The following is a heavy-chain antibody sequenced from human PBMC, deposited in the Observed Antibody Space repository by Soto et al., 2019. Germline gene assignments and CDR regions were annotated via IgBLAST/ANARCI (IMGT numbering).Heavy chain of an antibody. CDR3: ARQGNGRIMITFGGVIEGAPFDY. V-gene: IGHV4-39*01. CDR2: IYYSGST. J-gene: IGHJ4*02. D-gene: IGHD3-16*02. CDR1: GGSISSSSYY. Sequence: QLQLQESGPGLVKPSETLSLTCTVSGGSISSSSYYWGWIRQPPGKGLEWIGSIYYSGSTYYNPSLRPRGPISVDTSKNQFSLKLSSVTAADTAVYYCARQGNGRIMITFGGVIEGAPFDYWGQGTLVTVSS.